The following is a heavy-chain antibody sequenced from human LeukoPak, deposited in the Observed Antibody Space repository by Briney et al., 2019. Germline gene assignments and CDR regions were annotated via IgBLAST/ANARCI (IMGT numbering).Heavy chain of an antibody. Sequence: ASVKVSCKASGYTFTSYYMHWVRQAPGQGLEWMGIINPGGGSTSYAQKFQGRVTMTRDTSTSTVYMELSSLRSEDTAVYYCARAVKWELLDYGMDVWGQGTTVTVSS. CDR3: ARAVKWELLDYGMDV. CDR2: INPGGGST. J-gene: IGHJ6*02. D-gene: IGHD1-26*01. CDR1: GYTFTSYY. V-gene: IGHV1-46*01.